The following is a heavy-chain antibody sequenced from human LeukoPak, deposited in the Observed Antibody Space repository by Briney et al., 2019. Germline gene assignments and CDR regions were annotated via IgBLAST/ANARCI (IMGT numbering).Heavy chain of an antibody. CDR1: GFSFSSYW. D-gene: IGHD6-19*01. V-gene: IGHV3-74*01. Sequence: PGGSLRLSCTASGFSFSSYWMHWVRQAPGKGLVWVSRINSDGISTSYADSVKGRFTISRDNAKNTLYLQMNTLRAEDTAVYYCARGGIAVAGLRHAFDIWGQGTMVTVSS. J-gene: IGHJ3*02. CDR2: INSDGIST. CDR3: ARGGIAVAGLRHAFDI.